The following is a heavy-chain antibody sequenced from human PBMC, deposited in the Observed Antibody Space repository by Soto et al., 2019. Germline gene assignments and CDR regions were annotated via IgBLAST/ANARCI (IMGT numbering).Heavy chain of an antibody. J-gene: IGHJ4*02. V-gene: IGHV4-4*02. CDR3: ARLSDDYRLNYMCYGC. CDR1: GVSISSDNR. D-gene: IGHD2-2*01. CDR2: FFHDGTA. Sequence: WETLSLTCAVSGVSISSDNRRTLLHQSPQRGLEYIGVFFHDGTANYYPSFESRVAISLDKSKKQLSLQLTSVTAADTAIYFCARLSDDYRLNYMCYGCWGQGTLVNVSS.